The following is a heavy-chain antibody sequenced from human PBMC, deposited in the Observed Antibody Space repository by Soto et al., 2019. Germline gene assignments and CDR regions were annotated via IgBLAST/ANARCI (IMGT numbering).Heavy chain of an antibody. Sequence: GGSLRLSCAASGFTFSSYWMHWVRQAPEKGLVWVSRVNNDGSSTTYADSVKGRFTISRDNAKNTLYLQMNSLRAEDTAVYYCARATTGNIGFDIWGQGTMVTVSS. CDR1: GFTFSSYW. D-gene: IGHD1-1*01. J-gene: IGHJ3*02. CDR2: VNNDGSST. CDR3: ARATTGNIGFDI. V-gene: IGHV3-74*01.